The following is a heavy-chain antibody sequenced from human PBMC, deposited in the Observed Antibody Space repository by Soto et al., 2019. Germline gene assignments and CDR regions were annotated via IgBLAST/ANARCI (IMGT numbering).Heavy chain of an antibody. J-gene: IGHJ3*02. V-gene: IGHV4-39*01. CDR2: IYYSGST. Sequence: SETLSLTCTVSGGSISSSSYYWGWIRQPPGKGLEGIGSIYYSGSTYYNPSLKSRVTISVDTSKNQFSLKLSSVTAADTAVYYCARRGLDYGAYIGAFDIWGQGTMVTVSS. CDR3: ARRGLDYGAYIGAFDI. CDR1: GGSISSSSYY. D-gene: IGHD4-17*01.